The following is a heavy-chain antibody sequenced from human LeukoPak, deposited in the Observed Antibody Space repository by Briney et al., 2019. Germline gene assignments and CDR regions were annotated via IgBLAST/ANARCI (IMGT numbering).Heavy chain of an antibody. CDR3: AREGPTVTTPFNWFDP. Sequence: PSETLSLTRTVSGGSISSSSYYWGWIRQPPGKGLEWIGSIYYSGSTYYNPSLKSRVTISVDTSKNQFSLKLSSVTAADTAVYYCAREGPTVTTPFNWFDPWGQGTLVTVSS. V-gene: IGHV4-39*07. J-gene: IGHJ5*02. D-gene: IGHD4-17*01. CDR1: GGSISSSSYY. CDR2: IYYSGST.